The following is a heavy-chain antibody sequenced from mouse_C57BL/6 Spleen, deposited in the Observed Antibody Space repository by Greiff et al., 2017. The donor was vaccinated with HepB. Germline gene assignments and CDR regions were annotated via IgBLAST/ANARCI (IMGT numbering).Heavy chain of an antibody. CDR2: FYPGSGSI. J-gene: IGHJ2*01. D-gene: IGHD1-1*01. CDR3: ERHDEGDYYGSSYYFDY. V-gene: IGHV1-62-2*01. Sequence: VQLQQSGAELVKPGASVKLSCKASGYTFTEYTIHWVKQRPGQGLEWIGWFYPGSGSIKYNEKFKDKATLTADKSSSTVYMELSRLTSEDSAVYFCERHDEGDYYGSSYYFDYWGQGTTLTVSS. CDR1: GYTFTEYT.